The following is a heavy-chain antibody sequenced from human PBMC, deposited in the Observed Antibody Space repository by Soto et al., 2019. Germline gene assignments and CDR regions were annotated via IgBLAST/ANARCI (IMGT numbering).Heavy chain of an antibody. CDR2: TYYRSEWYN. V-gene: IGHV6-1*01. J-gene: IGHJ6*02. Sequence: QVQLQQSGPGLVKPSQTLSLTCAISGDSVSSISAAWTCIRQSPSRGLEWLGRTYYRSEWYNDYAVSVKSRITIKPDTSRNQFSLQLTSVTPEDTAIYYCAREAWATLTNVYSYGTEVWGQGTAVTVSS. D-gene: IGHD7-27*01. CDR3: AREAWATLTNVYSYGTEV. CDR1: GDSVSSISAA.